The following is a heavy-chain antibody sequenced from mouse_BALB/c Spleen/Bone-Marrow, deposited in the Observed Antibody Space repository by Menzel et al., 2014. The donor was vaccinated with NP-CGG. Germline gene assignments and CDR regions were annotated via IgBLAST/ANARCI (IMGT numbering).Heavy chain of an antibody. CDR3: ARFYYGSSYAMDY. CDR2: IYPGNVNT. CDR1: GYTFTSYY. V-gene: IGHV1S56*01. J-gene: IGHJ4*01. Sequence: VQLVESGPELVKPGASVRISCKASGYTFTSYYIHWVKQRPGQGLEWIGWIYPGNVNTKYNEKFEGKATLTADKSSSTAYMQLSSLTSEDSAVYFCARFYYGSSYAMDYWGQGTSVTVSS. D-gene: IGHD1-1*01.